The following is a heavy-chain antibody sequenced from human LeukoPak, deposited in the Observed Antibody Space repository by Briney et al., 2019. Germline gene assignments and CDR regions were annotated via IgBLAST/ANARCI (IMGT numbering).Heavy chain of an antibody. Sequence: ASVKVSCKASGGTFSSYAISWVRQAPGQGLEWMGRINPNSGGTNYAQKFQGRVTMTRDTSISTAYMELSRLRSDDTAVYYCARVRGIAAADSWFDPWGQGTLVTVSS. D-gene: IGHD6-13*01. CDR1: GGTFSSYA. V-gene: IGHV1-2*06. J-gene: IGHJ5*02. CDR3: ARVRGIAAADSWFDP. CDR2: INPNSGGT.